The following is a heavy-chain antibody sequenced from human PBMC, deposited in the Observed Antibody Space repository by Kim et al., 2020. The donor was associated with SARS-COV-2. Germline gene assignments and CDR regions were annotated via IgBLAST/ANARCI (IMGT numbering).Heavy chain of an antibody. CDR3: ARGGLLWFGELSDY. D-gene: IGHD3-10*01. CDR2: IKQDGSEK. J-gene: IGHJ4*02. Sequence: GGSLRLSCAASGFTFSSYWMSWVRQAPGKGLEWEANIKQDGSEKYYVDSVKGRFTISRDNAKNSLYLQMNSLRAEDTAVYYCARGGLLWFGELSDYWGQGTLVTVSS. CDR1: GFTFSSYW. V-gene: IGHV3-7*01.